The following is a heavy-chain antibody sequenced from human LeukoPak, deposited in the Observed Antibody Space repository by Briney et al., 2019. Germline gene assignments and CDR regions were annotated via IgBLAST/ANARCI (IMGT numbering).Heavy chain of an antibody. D-gene: IGHD3-9*01. CDR1: GYTFTNYW. CDR3: ATPLGLHYDILTGYAAEDYYYYGMDV. Sequence: GESLKICCKGSGYTFTNYWIAWVRQMPGKGLEWMGIIYPGDSDTRYSPSFQGQVTISADKSISTAYVQWSSLKASDTAMYYCATPLGLHYDILTGYAAEDYYYYGMDVWGQGTTVTVSS. J-gene: IGHJ6*02. V-gene: IGHV5-51*01. CDR2: IYPGDSDT.